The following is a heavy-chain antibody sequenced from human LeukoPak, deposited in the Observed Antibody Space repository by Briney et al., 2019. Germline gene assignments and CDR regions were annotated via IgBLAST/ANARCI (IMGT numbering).Heavy chain of an antibody. Sequence: PSETLSLTCAVYGGSFSGYYWSWIRQPPGKGLEWIGGINHSGSTNYNPSLKSRVTISVDTSKNQFSLKLSSVTAADTAVYYCARRRGYDYVWGSYTDENFDYWGQGTLVTVSS. V-gene: IGHV4-34*01. CDR2: INHSGST. CDR3: ARRRGYDYVWGSYTDENFDY. CDR1: GGSFSGYY. D-gene: IGHD3-16*01. J-gene: IGHJ4*02.